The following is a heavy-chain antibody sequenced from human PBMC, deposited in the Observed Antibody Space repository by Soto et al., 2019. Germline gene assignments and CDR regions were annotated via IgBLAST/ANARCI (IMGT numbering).Heavy chain of an antibody. D-gene: IGHD3-3*01. V-gene: IGHV1-18*01. CDR3: ARDPHRITIFGWDDAFDI. CDR2: ISAYNGST. CDR1: GYTFTSYD. J-gene: IGHJ3*02. Sequence: GASVKVSCKASGYTFTSYDINWVRQATGQGLEWMGWISAYNGSTNYAQKLQGRVTMTTDTSTSTAYMELRSLRSDDTAVYYCARDPHRITIFGWDDAFDIWGQGTMVTVSS.